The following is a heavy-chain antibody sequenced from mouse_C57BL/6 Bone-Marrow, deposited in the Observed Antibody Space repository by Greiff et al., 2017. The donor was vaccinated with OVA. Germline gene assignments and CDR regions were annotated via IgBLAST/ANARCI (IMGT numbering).Heavy chain of an antibody. CDR2: IDPSDSYT. CDR3: ARYDYIYYYAMDY. D-gene: IGHD2-4*01. J-gene: IGHJ4*01. V-gene: IGHV1-69*01. CDR1: GYTFTSYW. Sequence: QVQLKQSGAELVMPGASVKLSCKASGYTFTSYWMHWVKQRPGQGLEWIGEIDPSDSYTNYNQKFKGKSTLTIDKSSSTAYMQLSSLTSEDSAVYYCARYDYIYYYAMDYWGQGTSVTVSS.